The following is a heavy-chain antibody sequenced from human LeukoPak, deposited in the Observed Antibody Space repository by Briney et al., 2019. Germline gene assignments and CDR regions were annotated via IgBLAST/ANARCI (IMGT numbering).Heavy chain of an antibody. CDR3: ARGVGATHFDY. CDR1: GFTFSSYW. CDR2: IKQDGTEK. V-gene: IGHV3-7*04. Sequence: GESLKISCAASGFTFSSYWMSWVRQAPGKGLEWVAIIKQDGTEKYYVDSVKGRFTISRDNAKNSLYLQMDSLRAEDTAVYYCARGVGATHFDYWGQGTLVTVSS. J-gene: IGHJ4*02. D-gene: IGHD1-26*01.